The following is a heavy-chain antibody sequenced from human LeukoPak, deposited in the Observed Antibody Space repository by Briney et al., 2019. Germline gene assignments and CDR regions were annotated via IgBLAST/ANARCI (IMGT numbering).Heavy chain of an antibody. J-gene: IGHJ5*02. CDR2: ISGSGGST. V-gene: IGHV3-23*01. CDR3: AKDATSSWHQNWFDP. CDR1: GFTFNTYT. D-gene: IGHD6-13*01. Sequence: SGGSLRLSCAASGFTFNTYTMNWVRQAPGKGLEWVSVISGSGGSTHYADSVKGRFTVSRDNSKDTVFLQMNSLRAEDTAVYYCAKDATSSWHQNWFDPWGQGTLVTASS.